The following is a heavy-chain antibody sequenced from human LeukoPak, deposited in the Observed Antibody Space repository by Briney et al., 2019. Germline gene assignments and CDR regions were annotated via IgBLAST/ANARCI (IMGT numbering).Heavy chain of an antibody. D-gene: IGHD6-19*01. Sequence: GGSLRLSCAASGFTFSSYSMNWVRQAPGKGLEWVSSISSSSSYIYYADSVKGRFTISRDNAKNSLYLQMNSLRAEDTAVYYCARDPPTVAGNFDYGGQGTLVTVSS. CDR1: GFTFSSYS. V-gene: IGHV3-21*01. CDR2: ISSSSSYI. J-gene: IGHJ4*02. CDR3: ARDPPTVAGNFDY.